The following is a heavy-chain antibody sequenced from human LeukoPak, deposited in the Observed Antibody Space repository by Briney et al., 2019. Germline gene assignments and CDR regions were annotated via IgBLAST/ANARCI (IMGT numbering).Heavy chain of an antibody. CDR3: ARLPAYCSSTSCYYDY. J-gene: IGHJ4*02. Sequence: GRSLRLSCAASGFTFSSYGMHWVRQAPGKGLEWVAVISYDGSNKYYADSVKGRFTISRDNSKNTLYLQMNSLRAEDTAVYYCARLPAYCSSTSCYYDYWGQGTLVTVSS. CDR1: GFTFSSYG. D-gene: IGHD2-2*01. V-gene: IGHV3-30*03. CDR2: ISYDGSNK.